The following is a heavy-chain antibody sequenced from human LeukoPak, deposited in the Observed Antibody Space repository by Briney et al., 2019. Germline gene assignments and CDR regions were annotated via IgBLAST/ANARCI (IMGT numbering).Heavy chain of an antibody. V-gene: IGHV1-2*02. Sequence: ASVKVSCKASGYTFTGYYMHWVRQAPGQGLEWMGWINPNSGGTNYAQKFQGRVTMTRDTSISTAYMELSRLRSDDTAVYYCARGKDSSSFPYYYMDVWGKGTTVTVSS. J-gene: IGHJ6*03. D-gene: IGHD6-6*01. CDR2: INPNSGGT. CDR1: GYTFTGYY. CDR3: ARGKDSSSFPYYYMDV.